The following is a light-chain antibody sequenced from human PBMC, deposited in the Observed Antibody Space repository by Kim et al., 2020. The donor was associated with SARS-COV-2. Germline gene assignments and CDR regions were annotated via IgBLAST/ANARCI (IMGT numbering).Light chain of an antibody. Sequence: SVSPGQTASITCCGDKLGEKYACWYQQKPGQSPVLVIYEDNKRPSGIPERFSGSNSGNTATLTISGTQAMDEADYFCQSWDSSTVVFGGGTQLTVL. CDR1: KLGEKY. V-gene: IGLV3-1*01. CDR2: EDN. CDR3: QSWDSSTVV. J-gene: IGLJ3*02.